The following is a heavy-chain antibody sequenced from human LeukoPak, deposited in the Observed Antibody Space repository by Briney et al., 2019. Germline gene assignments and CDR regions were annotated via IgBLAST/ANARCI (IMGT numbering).Heavy chain of an antibody. CDR2: ISGSGGST. V-gene: IGHV3-23*01. Sequence: GGSLRLSCAASGFTFSSYAMSWVRQAPGKGLEWVSAISGSGGSTYYADSVKGRFTISRDNSKNTLYLQMNSPRAEDTAVYYCAKPKADGSGSYECRFDYRGQGTQVTVSS. CDR3: AKPKADGSGSYECRFDY. CDR1: GFTFSSYA. D-gene: IGHD3-10*01. J-gene: IGHJ4*02.